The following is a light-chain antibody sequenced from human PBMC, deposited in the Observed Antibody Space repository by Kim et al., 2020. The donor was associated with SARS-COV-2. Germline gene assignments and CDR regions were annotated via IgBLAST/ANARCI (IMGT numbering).Light chain of an antibody. V-gene: IGLV2-14*01. CDR2: DVS. CDR1: SSDVGGYNY. Sequence: QSALTQPDSVSGSPGQSITISCTGTSSDVGGYNYVSWYQQHPGKAPKLMIYDVSKRPSGVSNRFSGSKSGNTASLTISGLQAEDEADYYCSSYTSSSWVFGGGTQLTVL. J-gene: IGLJ3*02. CDR3: SSYTSSSWV.